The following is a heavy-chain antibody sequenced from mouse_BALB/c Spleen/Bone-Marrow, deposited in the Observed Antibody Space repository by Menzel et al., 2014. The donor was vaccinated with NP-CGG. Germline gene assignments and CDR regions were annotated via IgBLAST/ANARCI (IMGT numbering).Heavy chain of an antibody. CDR2: IYPGNVNT. V-gene: IGHV1S56*01. D-gene: IGHD1-1*01. J-gene: IGHJ4*01. Sequence: LVESGPELVKPGASVRISCKASGYTFTSYYIRWLKQRPGQGLEWIGWIYPGNVNTKYNEKFKGKATLTADKSSGTAYMQLSSLTSEDSAVYFCARSFYGRSKDYWGQGTSVTVSS. CDR3: ARSFYGRSKDY. CDR1: GYTFTSYY.